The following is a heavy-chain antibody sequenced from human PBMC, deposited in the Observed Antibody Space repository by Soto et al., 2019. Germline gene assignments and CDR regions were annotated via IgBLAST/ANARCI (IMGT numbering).Heavy chain of an antibody. D-gene: IGHD6-19*01. V-gene: IGHV3-23*01. CDR2: ISGSGGST. CDR3: AKAPKSGWYHGADY. Sequence: EVQLLESGGGLVQPGGSLRLSCAASGFTFSSYAMSWVRQAPGKGLEWVSAISGSGGSTYYADSVKGRFTISRDNSKNTLYLQMNSLRAEDTAIYYCAKAPKSGWYHGADYWGQGTLVTVSS. CDR1: GFTFSSYA. J-gene: IGHJ4*02.